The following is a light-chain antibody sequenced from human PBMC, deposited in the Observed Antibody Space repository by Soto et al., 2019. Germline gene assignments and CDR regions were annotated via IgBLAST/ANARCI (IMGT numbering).Light chain of an antibody. CDR2: GTS. V-gene: IGKV3-20*01. J-gene: IGKJ1*01. CDR1: QSVSSRY. Sequence: EIVFTQSPGTLSLSPGDRATLACRASQSVSSRYLAWYQQKPGEAPRLLIYGTSHRATGIPDRLSGSGSGTDFTLTIKRLEPEDFAVYYCQQYGSSWTFGQGTKVDIK. CDR3: QQYGSSWT.